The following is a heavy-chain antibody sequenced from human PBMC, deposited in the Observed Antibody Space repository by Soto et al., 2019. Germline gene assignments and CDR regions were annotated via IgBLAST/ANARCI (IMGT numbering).Heavy chain of an antibody. CDR3: SRFFIPGNWSGCSCYNWFDP. CDR1: CGSISSYY. D-gene: IGHD2-15*01. V-gene: IGHV4-59*01. Sequence: SETLSLTCTVSCGSISSYYWSWIRQPPGKGLEWIGYIYYSGSTNYNPSLKSRVTISVDTSKNQFSLKLSSLNAADTAVDFCSRFFIPGNWSGCSCYNWFDPWGQGQWSPSPQ. J-gene: IGHJ5*02. CDR2: IYYSGST.